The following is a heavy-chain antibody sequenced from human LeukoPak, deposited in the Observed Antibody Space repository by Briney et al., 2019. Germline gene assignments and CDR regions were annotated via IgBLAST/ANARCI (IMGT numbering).Heavy chain of an antibody. D-gene: IGHD3-22*01. J-gene: IGHJ4*02. CDR3: AKGSTYYYDSSGYIFDY. CDR1: GFTFSSYW. Sequence: GGSLRLSCAASGFTFSSYWMSWVRQAPGKGLEWVANIKQGGSEKYYVDSVKGRFTTSRDNAKNSLYLQMNSLRAEDTALYYCAKGSTYYYDSSGYIFDYWGQGTLVTVSS. CDR2: IKQGGSEK. V-gene: IGHV3-7*03.